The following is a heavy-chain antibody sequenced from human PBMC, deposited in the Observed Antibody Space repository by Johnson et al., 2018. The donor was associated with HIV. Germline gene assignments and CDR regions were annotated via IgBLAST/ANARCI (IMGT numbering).Heavy chain of an antibody. V-gene: IGHV3-30-3*01. J-gene: IGHJ3*02. Sequence: QVQLVESGGGVVQPGRSLRLSCAASGFTFSSYAMHWVRQAPGKGLEWVAVISYDGSNKYYADSVKGRFTISRDNAKNSLYLQMNSLRAEDTAVYYCARFPPGGNYYFDIWGQGTMVTVSS. CDR3: ARFPPGGNYYFDI. D-gene: IGHD1-26*01. CDR1: GFTFSSYA. CDR2: ISYDGSNK.